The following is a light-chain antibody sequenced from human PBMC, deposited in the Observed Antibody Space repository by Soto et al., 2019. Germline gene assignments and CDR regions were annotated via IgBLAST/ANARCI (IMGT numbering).Light chain of an antibody. V-gene: IGKV3-11*01. CDR2: GAS. CDR1: QSVSSY. Sequence: EIVFTQSPATLSLSPGERATLSCRASQSVSSYLAWYQQKPGQAPRLLIYGASNRATGIPARFSGSGSGTEFTLTISSLESEDFAVYYCQQGNSWPITFGPGTKVEIK. J-gene: IGKJ3*01. CDR3: QQGNSWPIT.